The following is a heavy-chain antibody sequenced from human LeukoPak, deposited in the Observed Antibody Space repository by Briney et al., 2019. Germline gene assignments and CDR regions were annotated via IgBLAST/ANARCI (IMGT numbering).Heavy chain of an antibody. Sequence: GGSLRLSCAASGFTFSSYSMNWVRQAPGKGLEWVSSISSSSSYIYYADSVKGRFTISRDNAKNSLYPQMNSLRAEDTAVYYCARVVVAARFDYWGQGTLVTVSS. CDR2: ISSSSSYI. CDR3: ARVVVAARFDY. J-gene: IGHJ4*02. V-gene: IGHV3-21*01. D-gene: IGHD2-15*01. CDR1: GFTFSSYS.